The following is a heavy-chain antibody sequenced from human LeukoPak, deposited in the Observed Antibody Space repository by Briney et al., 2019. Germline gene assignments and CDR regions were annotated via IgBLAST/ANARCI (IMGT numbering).Heavy chain of an antibody. J-gene: IGHJ4*02. CDR3: ASGSSGRYFLYFEY. V-gene: IGHV3-21*01. Sequence: GGSLRLSCEASGFTFSTYSMNWVRQAPGKGLEWVSSINGRGNYIYYADSVKGRFTISRDNAKNSLYLQMDSLRAEDTAVYYCASGSSGRYFLYFEYWGQGALLTVSS. CDR2: INGRGNYI. CDR1: GFTFSTYS. D-gene: IGHD6-19*01.